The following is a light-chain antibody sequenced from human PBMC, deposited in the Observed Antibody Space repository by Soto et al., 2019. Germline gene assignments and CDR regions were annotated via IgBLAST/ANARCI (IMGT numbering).Light chain of an antibody. CDR1: QSISSY. CDR3: QQSYSTPWT. Sequence: DIQMTQSPSSLSASVGERVTITCRASQSISSYLNWYQQKPGKAPKLLIYAASSLQSGVPSRFSVSGSGTDFTLTISSLQPEDFATYYCQQSYSTPWTFGQGTKVEIK. J-gene: IGKJ1*01. V-gene: IGKV1-39*01. CDR2: AAS.